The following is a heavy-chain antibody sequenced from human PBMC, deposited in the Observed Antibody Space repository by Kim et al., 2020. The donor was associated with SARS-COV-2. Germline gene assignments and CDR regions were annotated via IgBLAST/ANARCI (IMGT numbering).Heavy chain of an antibody. V-gene: IGHV4-39*01. CDR2: IYYSGST. J-gene: IGHJ5*02. CDR3: ARHTYYYDSSGYYPNLNWFDP. Sequence: SETLSLTCTVSGGSISSSSYYWGWIRQPPGKGLEWIGSIYYSGSTYYNPSLKSRVTISVDTSKNQFSLKLSSVTAADTAVYYCARHTYYYDSSGYYPNLNWFDPWGQGTLVTVSS. CDR1: GGSISSSSYY. D-gene: IGHD3-22*01.